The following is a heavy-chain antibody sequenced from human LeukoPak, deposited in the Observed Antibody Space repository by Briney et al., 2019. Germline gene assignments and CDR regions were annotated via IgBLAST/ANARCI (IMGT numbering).Heavy chain of an antibody. Sequence: PGGSLRLSCAASGFTFSSYWMSWVRQAPGKGLEWVANIKQDGSEKYYVDSVKGRFTISRDNAKNSLYLQMNSLRAEDTAVYYCARYYYDSSGYYLYYFDYWGQGTLVTVSS. CDR1: GFTFSSYW. V-gene: IGHV3-7*01. CDR3: ARYYYDSSGYYLYYFDY. J-gene: IGHJ4*02. CDR2: IKQDGSEK. D-gene: IGHD3-22*01.